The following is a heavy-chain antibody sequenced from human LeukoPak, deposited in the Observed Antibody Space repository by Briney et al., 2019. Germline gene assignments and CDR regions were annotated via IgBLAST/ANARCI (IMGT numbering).Heavy chain of an antibody. CDR1: GGSITSSSYY. CDR2: IYYSGST. Sequence: SGTLSLTCTVSGGSITSSSYYWGWVRQPPGKGLEWIGSIYYSGSTYYNPSLKSRVNISVHTSKNQFSLKLSCVTAADTAVYYCARQVSSSGNWFDPWGQGTLVTVSA. D-gene: IGHD6-6*01. CDR3: ARQVSSSGNWFDP. J-gene: IGHJ5*02. V-gene: IGHV4-39*01.